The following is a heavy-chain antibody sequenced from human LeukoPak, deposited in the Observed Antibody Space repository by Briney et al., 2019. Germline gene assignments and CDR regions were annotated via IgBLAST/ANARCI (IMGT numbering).Heavy chain of an antibody. CDR1: GFTFSSYS. CDR3: ARDRRGYSNGFDY. V-gene: IGHV3-21*01. CDR2: ISSSSSYV. J-gene: IGHJ4*02. D-gene: IGHD5-18*01. Sequence: GGSLRLSCAASGFTFSSYSMNWVRQAPGKGLEWVSSISSSSSYVYYADSVKGRFTISRDNAKNSLYLQMNSLRAEDTAVHYCARDRRGYSNGFDYWGQGTLVTVSS.